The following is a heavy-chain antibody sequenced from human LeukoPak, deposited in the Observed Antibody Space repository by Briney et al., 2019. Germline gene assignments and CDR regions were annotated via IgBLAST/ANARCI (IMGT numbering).Heavy chain of an antibody. Sequence: PGESLQISCQGSGSSFTSYWIGWVRQMPGKGLEWMGIIYPGDSDTRYSPSFQGQVTISADKSISTAYLQWSSLKASDTAMYYCARAMVRGVNLENYFDYWGQGTLVTVSS. CDR3: ARAMVRGVNLENYFDY. D-gene: IGHD3-10*01. CDR2: IYPGDSDT. V-gene: IGHV5-51*01. CDR1: GSSFTSYW. J-gene: IGHJ4*02.